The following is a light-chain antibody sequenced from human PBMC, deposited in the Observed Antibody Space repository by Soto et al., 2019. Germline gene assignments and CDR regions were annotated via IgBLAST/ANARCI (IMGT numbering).Light chain of an antibody. CDR3: SSFTSTNTVL. CDR2: NVS. V-gene: IGLV2-14*01. CDR1: SSDVGGYNY. J-gene: IGLJ2*01. Sequence: HSALTQPASVSGSPGQSITISCTGTSSDVGGYNYVSWYQQHPGKAPKLMIYNVSNRPSGVSNRFSGSKSGNTASLTISGLQAEDEGHYYCSSFTSTNTVLFGGGTKLTVL.